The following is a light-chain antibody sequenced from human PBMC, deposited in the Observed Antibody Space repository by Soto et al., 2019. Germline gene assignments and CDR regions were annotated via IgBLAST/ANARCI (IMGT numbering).Light chain of an antibody. CDR1: SSDVGAYDY. V-gene: IGLV2-14*03. Sequence: QSALTQPASVSGSPGQSIAISCTGTSSDVGAYDYVSWYQQHPGKAPKLLIYDVYNRPSGVSNRFSGPKSGSTASLTISGLQAEDEADYYCSSYTSTSLVVFGGGTKLTVL. J-gene: IGLJ2*01. CDR3: SSYTSTSLVV. CDR2: DVY.